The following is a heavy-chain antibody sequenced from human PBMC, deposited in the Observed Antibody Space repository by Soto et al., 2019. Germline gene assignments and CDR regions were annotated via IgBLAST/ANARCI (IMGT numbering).Heavy chain of an antibody. V-gene: IGHV4-4*02. Sequence: QVQLQESGPGLVKPSGTLSLTCAVSGGSISSSNWWSWVRQPPGKGLEWIGEIYHSGSTNYNPSLKSRVTISVDNSKNQFSLKLSSVPAADTAVYYCARGLGDIVVVVAATSLVNDAFDIWGQGTMVTVSS. CDR3: ARGLGDIVVVVAATSLVNDAFDI. CDR1: GGSISSSNW. CDR2: IYHSGST. J-gene: IGHJ3*02. D-gene: IGHD2-15*01.